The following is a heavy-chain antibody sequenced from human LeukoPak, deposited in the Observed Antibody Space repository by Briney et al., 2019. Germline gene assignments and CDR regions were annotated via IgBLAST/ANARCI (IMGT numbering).Heavy chain of an antibody. D-gene: IGHD3-10*01. V-gene: IGHV3-7*01. CDR1: GFTFSSYW. Sequence: GSLRLSCAASGFTFSSYWVSWVRRAPGKGLEWVANIKQDGSEKYYVDSVKGRFTISRDNAKNSLFLQMNSLRAEDTAVYYCARGRYGSGSYYQYYFDYWGQGTLVTVSS. J-gene: IGHJ4*02. CDR2: IKQDGSEK. CDR3: ARGRYGSGSYYQYYFDY.